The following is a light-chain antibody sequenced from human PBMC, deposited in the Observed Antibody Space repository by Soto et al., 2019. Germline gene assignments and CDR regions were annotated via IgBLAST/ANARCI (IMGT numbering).Light chain of an antibody. CDR1: SSDVGGYNY. V-gene: IGLV2-14*01. CDR3: SSYTSSSTSYV. Sequence: QSVLTQPASVSGSPRQSITISCTGTSSDVGGYNYVSWYQQHPGKAPKLMIYDVSNRPSGVSNRFSGSKSGNTASLTISGLQAEYEADYYCSSYTSSSTSYVFGTGTKVTVL. J-gene: IGLJ1*01. CDR2: DVS.